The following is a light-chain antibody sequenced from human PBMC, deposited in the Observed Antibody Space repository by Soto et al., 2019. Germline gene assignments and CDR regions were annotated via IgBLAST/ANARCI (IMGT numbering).Light chain of an antibody. CDR3: ASNTPTWV. J-gene: IGLJ3*02. Sequence: QSVLTQPASVSGSPGQTISISCIGTSGQTGGQNSVSWYQQFPGKAPKLIIYEVTKRPSGISSRFSGSKSANTASLTISGLQTDDEASYYCASNTPTWVFGGGTKLTVL. CDR2: EVT. V-gene: IGLV2-14*03. CDR1: SGQTGGQNS.